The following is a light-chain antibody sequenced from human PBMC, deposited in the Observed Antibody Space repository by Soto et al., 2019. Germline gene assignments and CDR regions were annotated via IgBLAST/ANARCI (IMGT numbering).Light chain of an antibody. V-gene: IGKV3-20*01. CDR2: GAS. J-gene: IGKJ1*01. CDR3: QRYGSSPGT. Sequence: EIVLTQSPGTLSLSPGERATLSCRASQSVSSSYLAWYQQKPGQAPRLLIYGASSRATGIPERFSGSGSGTDFTLTISKLEPEEFAVYYWQRYGSSPGTFGQGTKVEIK. CDR1: QSVSSSY.